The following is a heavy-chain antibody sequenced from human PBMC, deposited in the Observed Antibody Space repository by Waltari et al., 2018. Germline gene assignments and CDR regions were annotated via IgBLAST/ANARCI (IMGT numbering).Heavy chain of an antibody. Sequence: QVQLVQSGAEVLRPGASVKVSCQASGYTFINYEINWGGQAAGQGLEWMGWGNPNSGATAYAQKFQGRMTMTWDTAISTAYMEMSNLRSDDTAVLYCARGRDVFANFDYNWFDPWGQGTLVTVSS. CDR2: GNPNSGAT. CDR3: ARGRDVFANFDYNWFDP. D-gene: IGHD2-21*01. J-gene: IGHJ5*02. V-gene: IGHV1-8*02. CDR1: GYTFINYE.